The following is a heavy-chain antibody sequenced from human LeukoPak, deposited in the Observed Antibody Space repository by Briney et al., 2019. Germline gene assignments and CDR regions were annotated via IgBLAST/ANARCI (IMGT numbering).Heavy chain of an antibody. J-gene: IGHJ4*02. CDR1: GFTFSSYA. CDR3: ASGGGYGYGVDY. Sequence: GGSLRLSCVVSGFTFSSYAMSWVRQTPGKGLEWVSGISGGDGNTNYADSVKGRFTISRDNAKNSVYLQMNSLRAEDTAVYYCASGGGYGYGVDYWGQGTLVTVSS. V-gene: IGHV3-23*01. CDR2: ISGGDGNT. D-gene: IGHD5-18*01.